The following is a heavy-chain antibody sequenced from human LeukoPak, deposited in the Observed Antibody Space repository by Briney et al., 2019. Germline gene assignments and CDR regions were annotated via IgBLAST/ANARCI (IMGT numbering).Heavy chain of an antibody. J-gene: IGHJ6*03. CDR1: GYTFTSYG. D-gene: IGHD6-6*01. V-gene: IGHV1-18*01. CDR3: ARDLGSSSPYYYYMDV. CDR2: ISAYNGNT. Sequence: GASVKVSCKASGYTFTSYGISWVRQAPGQGLEWMGWISAYNGNTNYAQKLQGRVTMTTDTSTSTAYMELRSLRFDDTAVYYCARDLGSSSPYYYYMDVWGKGTTVTVSS.